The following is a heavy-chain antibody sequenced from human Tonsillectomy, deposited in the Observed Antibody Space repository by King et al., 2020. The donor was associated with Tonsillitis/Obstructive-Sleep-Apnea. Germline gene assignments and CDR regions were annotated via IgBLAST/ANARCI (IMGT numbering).Heavy chain of an antibody. CDR1: GFTFSSYA. V-gene: IGHV3-23*04. CDR2: ISGSGGST. Sequence: VQLVESGGGLVQPGGSLRLSCAASGFTFSSYAMSWVRQAPGKGLEWVSAISGSGGSTFYADSVKGRFTIYRDNSKKTLYLQMNSLRAEDTAVYYCAENPYSRFWGGYPMEDWGQGTLVTVSS. J-gene: IGHJ1*01. D-gene: IGHD3-3*01. CDR3: AENPYSRFWGGYPMED.